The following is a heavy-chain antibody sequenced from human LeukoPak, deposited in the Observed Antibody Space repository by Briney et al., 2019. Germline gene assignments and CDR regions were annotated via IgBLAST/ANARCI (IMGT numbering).Heavy chain of an antibody. CDR1: GGSISSSSYY. V-gene: IGHV3-23*01. CDR3: TKEGLGSGSSWSAWFDP. Sequence: ETLSLTCTVSGGSISSSSYYWGWIRQPPGKGLEWVSAISGSGGSTYYADSVKGRFTISRDNSKNTLYLQMNSLRTEDTAVYYCTKEGLGSGSSWSAWFDPWGQGTLVTVSS. CDR2: ISGSGGST. D-gene: IGHD3-10*01. J-gene: IGHJ5*02.